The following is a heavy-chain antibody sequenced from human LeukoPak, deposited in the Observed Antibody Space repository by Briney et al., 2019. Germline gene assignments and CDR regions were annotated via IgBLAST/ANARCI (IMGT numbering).Heavy chain of an antibody. D-gene: IGHD1-7*01. V-gene: IGHV4-39*01. CDR1: GGSLTNTAHY. CDR3: ARQGWDYPYY. CDR2: IFHSGST. J-gene: IGHJ4*02. Sequence: SETLSLTCTVSGGSLTNTAHYWGWVRQPPGRGLEWLGCIFHSGSTYYNATLKGRVTISVDTSKNQFSLRVNSLTAADTAVYYCARQGWDYPYYWGQGTLVTVSS.